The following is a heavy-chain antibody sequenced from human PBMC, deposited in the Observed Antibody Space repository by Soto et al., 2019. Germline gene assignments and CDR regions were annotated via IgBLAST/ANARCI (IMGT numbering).Heavy chain of an antibody. V-gene: IGHV1-3*01. J-gene: IGHJ4*02. CDR3: ARELQGLYYFDY. Sequence: ASVKVSCKASGYTFISYAIHWVRQAPGQRLEWMGWINAGNGNTKYSQKFQGRVTITRDTSASTAYMELTSLRSEDTAVYYCARELQGLYYFDYWGQGTLVTGSS. CDR1: GYTFISYA. D-gene: IGHD2-15*01. CDR2: INAGNGNT.